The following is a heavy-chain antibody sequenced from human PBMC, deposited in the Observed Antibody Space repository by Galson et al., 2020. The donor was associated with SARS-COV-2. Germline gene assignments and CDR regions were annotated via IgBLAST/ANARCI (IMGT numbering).Heavy chain of an antibody. CDR3: ATAFAITGTTLVDY. CDR1: GYTLTTLS. V-gene: IGHV1-24*01. D-gene: IGHD1-20*01. CDR2: FDPEDGET. J-gene: IGHJ4*02. Sequence: ASVTVSCKVSGYTLTTLSMHWVRQAPGKGLEWMGGFDPEDGETISAQQFQGRVTMTEDTSTDTAYMELSSLRSEDTAVYYCATAFAITGTTLVDYWGQGTLVTVSS.